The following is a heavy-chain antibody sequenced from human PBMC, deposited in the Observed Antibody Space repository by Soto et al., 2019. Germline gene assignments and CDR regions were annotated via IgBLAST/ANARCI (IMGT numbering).Heavy chain of an antibody. Sequence: SETLSLTCTVSGGSISSYYWSWIRQPPGKGLEWIGYIYYSGSTNYNPSLKSRVTISVDTSKNQLFLNLRSVTAADTAVYYCAVTATHNSFDPWGQGTLVTVSS. CDR3: AVTATHNSFDP. V-gene: IGHV4-59*12. CDR2: IYYSGST. D-gene: IGHD2-21*02. CDR1: GGSISSYY. J-gene: IGHJ5*02.